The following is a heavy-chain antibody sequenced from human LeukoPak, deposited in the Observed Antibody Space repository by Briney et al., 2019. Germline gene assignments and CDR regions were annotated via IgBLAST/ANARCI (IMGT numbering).Heavy chain of an antibody. V-gene: IGHV3-30-3*01. Sequence: GRSLRLSCAASGFTFSSYAMHWVRQAPGKGLEWLAVISYDGSNKYYADSVKGRFTISRDNSKNTLYLQMNSLRAEDTAVYYCAGLGDDFWSGYRYWGQGTLVTVSS. J-gene: IGHJ4*02. D-gene: IGHD3-3*01. CDR3: AGLGDDFWSGYRY. CDR2: ISYDGSNK. CDR1: GFTFSSYA.